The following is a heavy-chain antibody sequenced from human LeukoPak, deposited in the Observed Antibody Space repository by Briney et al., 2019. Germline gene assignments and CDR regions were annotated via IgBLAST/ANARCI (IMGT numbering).Heavy chain of an antibody. V-gene: IGHV3-73*01. J-gene: IGHJ4*02. D-gene: IGHD6-13*01. CDR3: TRTPGYSSSWYDY. CDR2: IRSKANSYAT. Sequence: PGGSLRLSCAASGFTFSGSAMHWVRQASGKGLEWVGRIRSKANSYATAYAASVKGRFTISRDDSKNTAYLQMNSLKTEDTAVCYCTRTPGYSSSWYDYWGQGTLVTVSS. CDR1: GFTFSGSA.